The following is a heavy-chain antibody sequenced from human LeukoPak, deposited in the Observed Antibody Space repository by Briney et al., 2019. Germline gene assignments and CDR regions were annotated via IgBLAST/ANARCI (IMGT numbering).Heavy chain of an antibody. Sequence: GGSLRLSCAASGXTFSSYGMHWVRQAPRKGLEWVAVISYDGSNKYYADSVKGRFTISRDNSKNTLYLQMTSLRAEDTAVYYCAKGYSGWLDYWSQGTLVTVS. J-gene: IGHJ4*02. CDR3: AKGYSGWLDY. V-gene: IGHV3-30*18. CDR1: GXTFSSYG. D-gene: IGHD6-19*01. CDR2: ISYDGSNK.